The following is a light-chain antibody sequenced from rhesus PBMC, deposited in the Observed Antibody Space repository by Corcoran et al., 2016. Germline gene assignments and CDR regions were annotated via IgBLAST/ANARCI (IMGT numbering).Light chain of an antibody. CDR1: ENVNNY. V-gene: IGKV1-74*01. CDR2: KAS. CDR3: QHGYGTPLT. Sequence: DIQMTQSPSSLSASVGDRVTITCRASENVNNYFNWYQQKPGKAPKLLIYKASTLQSGVPSRFSGSGSGTDYTFTISSLQPEDVATYYCQHGYGTPLTFGGGTKVEIK. J-gene: IGKJ4*01.